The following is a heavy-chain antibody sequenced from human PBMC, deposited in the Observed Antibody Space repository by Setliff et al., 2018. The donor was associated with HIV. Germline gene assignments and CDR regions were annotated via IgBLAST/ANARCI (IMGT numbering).Heavy chain of an antibody. J-gene: IGHJ3*01. V-gene: IGHV4-59*08. CDR3: ARTGYAFDV. Sequence: SETLSLTCTVSGGSMNANHWSWIRQSPGKGPEWIAYIHVSGSTYFHPSLSSRVTISIETSNNQFSLRLRSVTAADTAVYYCARTGYAFDVWGLGTMVTVSS. CDR2: IHVSGST. CDR1: GGSMNANH.